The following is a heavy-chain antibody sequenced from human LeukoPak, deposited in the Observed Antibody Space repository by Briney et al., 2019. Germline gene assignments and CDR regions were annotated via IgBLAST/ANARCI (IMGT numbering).Heavy chain of an antibody. CDR1: GGSISSYH. CDR3: ARGRYYDSSGPFDY. CDR2: IYYSGST. Sequence: SETLSLTCTVSGGSISSYHWSWIRQPPGKGLEWIGYIYYSGSTNYNPSLKSRVTISVDTSKNQFSLKLSSVTAADTAVYYCARGRYYDSSGPFDYWGQGTLSPSPQ. V-gene: IGHV4-59*01. J-gene: IGHJ4*02. D-gene: IGHD3-22*01.